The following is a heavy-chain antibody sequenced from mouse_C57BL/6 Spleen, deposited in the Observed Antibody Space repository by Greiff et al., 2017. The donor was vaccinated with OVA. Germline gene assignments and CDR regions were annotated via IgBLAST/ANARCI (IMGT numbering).Heavy chain of an antibody. J-gene: IGHJ4*01. CDR1: GFSFNTYA. D-gene: IGHD2-3*01. V-gene: IGHV10-1*01. CDR3: VRFDGPYYAMDY. Sequence: EVQRVESGGGLVQPKGSLTLSCAASGFSFNTYAMNWVRQAPGKGLEWVARIRSKSNNYATYYAGSVKDRFTISRDDSESMLYLQMTNLKTEDTAMYYCVRFDGPYYAMDYWGQGTSVTVSS. CDR2: IRSKSNNYAT.